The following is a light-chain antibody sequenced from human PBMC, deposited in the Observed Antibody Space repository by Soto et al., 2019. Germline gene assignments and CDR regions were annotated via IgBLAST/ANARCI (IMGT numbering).Light chain of an antibody. CDR1: QRVSRN. CDR2: GAS. V-gene: IGKV3-15*01. J-gene: IGKJ3*01. CDR3: QQYNNWPPVT. Sequence: EIVMTQSPATLSVSPGERATLSCRASQRVSRNLAWYQQKPGQAPRLLIYGASTRATGIPARFSGSGSETEFTLTISSLQPEDVAVYFCQQYNNWPPVTFGPGTKVDI.